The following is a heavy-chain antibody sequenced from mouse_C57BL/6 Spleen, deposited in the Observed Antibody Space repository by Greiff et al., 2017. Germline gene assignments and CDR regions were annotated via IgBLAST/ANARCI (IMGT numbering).Heavy chain of an antibody. CDR3: ARASGSPSYDAMDY. CDR2: IRSGSSTI. J-gene: IGHJ4*01. Sequence: EVKLMESGGGLVQPGGSLKLSCAASGFTFSDYGMHWVRQAPEKGLEWVAYIRSGSSTIYYADTVKGRFTISRDNAKNTLFLQMTSLRSEDTAMYYCARASGSPSYDAMDYWGQGTSVTVSS. V-gene: IGHV5-17*01. D-gene: IGHD1-1*01. CDR1: GFTFSDYG.